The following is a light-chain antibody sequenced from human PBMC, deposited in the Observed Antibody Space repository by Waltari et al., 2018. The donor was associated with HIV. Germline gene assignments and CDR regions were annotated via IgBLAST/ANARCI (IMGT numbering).Light chain of an antibody. CDR3: GSYAGSYSYV. CDR2: EVT. CDR1: SSAVGGYDS. Sequence: QSALTQPRSVSGSPGQSVTVPCTEASSAVGGYDSVSWYPHHPGKAPKLIIYEVTKRPSGAPGRFSGSRSGDTASLTISGLQADDEADYYGGSYAGSYSYVFGAGTRVIVL. J-gene: IGLJ1*01. V-gene: IGLV2-11*01.